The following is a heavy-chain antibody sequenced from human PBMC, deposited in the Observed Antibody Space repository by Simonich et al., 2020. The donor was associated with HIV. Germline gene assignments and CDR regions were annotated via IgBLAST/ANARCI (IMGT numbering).Heavy chain of an antibody. CDR3: ARGFYQRLYYFDY. D-gene: IGHD2-2*01. CDR2: INHSGST. CDR1: GGSFSGYY. V-gene: IGHV4-34*01. J-gene: IGHJ4*02. Sequence: QVQLQQWGAGLLKPSETLSLTCAVYGGSFSGYYWSWIPQPPGKGLEWIWEINHSGSTNYNPSLKSRVTISVDTSKNQFSLKLSSVTAADTAVYYCARGFYQRLYYFDYWGQGTLVTVSS.